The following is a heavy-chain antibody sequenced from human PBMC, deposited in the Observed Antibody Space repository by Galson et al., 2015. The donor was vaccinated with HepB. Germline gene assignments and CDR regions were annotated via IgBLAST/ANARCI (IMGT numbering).Heavy chain of an antibody. J-gene: IGHJ6*02. D-gene: IGHD6-13*01. CDR2: ISYDGSNK. Sequence: SLRLSCAASGFKFSSYATTWVRQAPGKGLEWVAVISYDGSNKYYADSVKGRFTISRDNSKNTLYLQMNSLRAEDTAVYYCARDYASSWYFNHYYGMDVWGQGTTVTVSS. V-gene: IGHV3-30*04. CDR1: GFKFSSYA. CDR3: ARDYASSWYFNHYYGMDV.